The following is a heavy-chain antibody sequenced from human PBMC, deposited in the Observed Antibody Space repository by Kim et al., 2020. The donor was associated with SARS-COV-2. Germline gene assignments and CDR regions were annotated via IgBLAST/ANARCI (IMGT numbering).Heavy chain of an antibody. CDR1: GGSLSDYS. J-gene: IGHJ5*01. V-gene: IGHV4-34*01. Sequence: SETLSLTCAVYGGSLSDYSWSWIRQPPGKGLEWIGEVNPGGRTNSNPSLKSRVTISLDTSKKQFSLQLRSVTAADTAMYFCAKEVTGDSSSWFDSWGQGTLVTVSS. CDR3: AKEVTGDSSSWFDS. CDR2: VNPGGRT. D-gene: IGHD6-13*01.